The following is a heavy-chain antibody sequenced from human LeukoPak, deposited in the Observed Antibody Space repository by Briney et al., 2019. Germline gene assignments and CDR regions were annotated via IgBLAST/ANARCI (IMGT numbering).Heavy chain of an antibody. V-gene: IGHV1-69*04. J-gene: IGHJ4*02. D-gene: IGHD6-19*01. CDR3: ASGGYSSGWYEFQGDPQEAGY. Sequence: SVKVSCKASGGTFSSYAISWVRQAPGQGLEWMGRIIPILGIANYAQKFQGRVTITADESTSTAYMELSSLRSEDTAVYYCASGGYSSGWYEFQGDPQEAGYWGQGTLVTVSS. CDR2: IIPILGIA. CDR1: GGTFSSYA.